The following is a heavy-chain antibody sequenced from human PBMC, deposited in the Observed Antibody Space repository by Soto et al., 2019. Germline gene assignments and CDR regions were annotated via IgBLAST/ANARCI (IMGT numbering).Heavy chain of an antibody. J-gene: IGHJ4*02. D-gene: IGHD1-1*01. CDR3: ARRPDIDGHNL. Sequence: GESLKISCKGSGYTFSTYWIGWVRQMPGKGLEWMGIIYPGDSDTRYSSSFQGQVTISADKSISTVYLQWSSLKASDTAMYYCARRPDIDGHNLWGQGTLVTVSS. CDR2: IYPGDSDT. V-gene: IGHV5-51*01. CDR1: GYTFSTYW.